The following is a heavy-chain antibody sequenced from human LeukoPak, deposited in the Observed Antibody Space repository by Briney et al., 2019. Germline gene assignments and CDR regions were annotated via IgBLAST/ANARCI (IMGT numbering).Heavy chain of an antibody. J-gene: IGHJ4*02. D-gene: IGHD7-27*01. CDR2: IYPRGST. Sequence: PSETLSLTCAVSGGSISSGSYTWSWIRQPPGKGLEWIGYIYPRGSTYYNPSLKSRVILSLDKSANQFSLNLSSVTAADTAVYYCARFSPRAMGNYLDFWGQGTLVTVSS. CDR3: ARFSPRAMGNYLDF. V-gene: IGHV4-30-2*01. CDR1: GGSISSGSYT.